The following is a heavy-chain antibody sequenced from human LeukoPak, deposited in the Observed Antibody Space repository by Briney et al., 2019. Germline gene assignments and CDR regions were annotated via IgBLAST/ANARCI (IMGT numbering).Heavy chain of an antibody. CDR1: GYTFTSYG. Sequence: ASVKLSCKASGYTFTSYGISWVRQAPGQGLEWMGWISAYNGNPQYAQKVLGRVTMTTDTSTSTADMELRSLRSADTAVYYFARGGLVVVVAATPSTTPGLLHWLDPWGQGTLVSVSS. CDR2: ISAYNGNP. V-gene: IGHV1-18*01. J-gene: IGHJ5*02. CDR3: ARGGLVVVVAATPSTTPGLLHWLDP. D-gene: IGHD2-15*01.